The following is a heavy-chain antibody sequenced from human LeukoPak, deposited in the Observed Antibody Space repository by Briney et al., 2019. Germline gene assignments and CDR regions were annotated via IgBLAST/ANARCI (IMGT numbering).Heavy chain of an antibody. V-gene: IGHV3-7*01. Sequence: GGSLRLSCTASGFTLSSYWMSWVRQAPGKGLEWVANIKEDGREIYYVDSVKGRFTIPRDNAKNSLYLQMNSLRAEDTAIYYCARDWNSYGKVFDYWGQGTLVTVSS. J-gene: IGHJ4*02. CDR3: ARDWNSYGKVFDY. D-gene: IGHD5-18*01. CDR1: GFTLSSYW. CDR2: IKEDGREI.